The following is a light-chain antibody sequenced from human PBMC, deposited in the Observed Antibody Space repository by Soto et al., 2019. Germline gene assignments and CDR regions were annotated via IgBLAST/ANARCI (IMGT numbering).Light chain of an antibody. CDR2: AAS. Sequence: EIALTQSPGTLSLSPGERATLSCRASQGVGNTYLAWYQQRPGQAPSLLIYAASSRATGVPDRFSGSGSGTDFTLTISRLEPEDFAVYYCQQYTNAHGITFGQGTRLEIK. CDR3: QQYTNAHGIT. CDR1: QGVGNTY. V-gene: IGKV3-20*01. J-gene: IGKJ5*01.